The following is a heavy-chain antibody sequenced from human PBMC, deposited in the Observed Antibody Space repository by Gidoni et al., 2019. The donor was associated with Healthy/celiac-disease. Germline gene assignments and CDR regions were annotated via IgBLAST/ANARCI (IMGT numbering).Heavy chain of an antibody. CDR1: GGSISSSSYY. CDR2: IYYSGST. J-gene: IGHJ5*02. Sequence: QLQLQESGPGLVKPSETLSLTCTVSGGSISSSSYYWGWIRQPPGKGLEWIGSIYYSGSTYYNPSLKSRVTISVDTSKNQFSLKLSSVTAADTAVYYCARRAGRFGWFDPWGQGTLVTVSS. V-gene: IGHV4-39*01. D-gene: IGHD3-16*01. CDR3: ARRAGRFGWFDP.